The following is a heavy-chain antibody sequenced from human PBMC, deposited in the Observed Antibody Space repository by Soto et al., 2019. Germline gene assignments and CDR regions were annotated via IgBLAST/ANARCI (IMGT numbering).Heavy chain of an antibody. J-gene: IGHJ6*02. CDR3: ARQGVTARNYYYYYGMAV. CDR1: GFTFSTYS. Sequence: QAGGSLRLSCAASGFTFSTYSMNWVRQAPGKGLEWVSYISSSGNTIYYADSMKGRFTISRDNAKNSLYLQMNSLRDEDTAVYYCARQGVTARNYYYYYGMAVWGQGTTVTVSS. D-gene: IGHD2-21*02. V-gene: IGHV3-48*02. CDR2: ISSSGNTI.